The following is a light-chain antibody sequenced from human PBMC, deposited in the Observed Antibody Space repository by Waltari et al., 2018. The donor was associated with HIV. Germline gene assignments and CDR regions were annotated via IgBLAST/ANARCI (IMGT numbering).Light chain of an antibody. CDR3: SSYAGSNNWV. CDR1: SSDVGGSNS. CDR2: ELS. Sequence: QSALTHPPSASGSAGPPVTTSCTGTSSDVGGSNSVSWYQPPPGKAPKLMIFELSKRPSGVPDRFSGSKSGNTASLTVSGLQAEDEADYFCSSYAGSNNWVFGGGTKLTVL. V-gene: IGLV2-8*01. J-gene: IGLJ2*01.